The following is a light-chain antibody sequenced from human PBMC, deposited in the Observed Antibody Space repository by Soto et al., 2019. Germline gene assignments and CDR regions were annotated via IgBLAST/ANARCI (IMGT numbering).Light chain of an antibody. Sequence: QSDLTQPASVSGSPGQSITISCTGTSSDVGGYNYVSWYQQHPGKAPKLMIYEVSNRPSGVSNRFSGSKSGNTASLTISGLQAKDEADYYCSSCTHSSTLVFCGGTKLTV. CDR1: SSDVGGYNY. CDR2: EVS. J-gene: IGLJ3*02. CDR3: SSCTHSSTLV. V-gene: IGLV2-14*01.